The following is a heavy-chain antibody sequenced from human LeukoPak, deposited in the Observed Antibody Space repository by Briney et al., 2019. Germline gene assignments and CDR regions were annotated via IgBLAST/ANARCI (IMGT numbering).Heavy chain of an antibody. Sequence: PGRSLRLSCEASGFTFSSYAMHWVRQAPGKGLEWVAVISYDGSNKYYADSVKGRFTISRDNSKNTLYLQMNSLRAEDTAVYYCAREVWQQQLVSGAFDIWGQGTMVTVSS. V-gene: IGHV3-30-3*01. D-gene: IGHD6-13*01. J-gene: IGHJ3*02. CDR3: AREVWQQQLVSGAFDI. CDR2: ISYDGSNK. CDR1: GFTFSSYA.